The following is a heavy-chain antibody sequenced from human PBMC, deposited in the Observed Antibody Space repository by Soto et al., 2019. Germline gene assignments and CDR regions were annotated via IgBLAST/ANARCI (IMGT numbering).Heavy chain of an antibody. CDR3: TTVTTVDYYFDY. CDR1: GLTFSDRY. Sequence: GGSLRLSCAASGLTFSDRYMDWVRQAPGKGLERVGRIRKKTNSYTTEYAASVKGRFIISRDDSTNSLYLQMSSLKTEDTAVYYCTTVTTVDYYFDYWGQGTLVTVSS. V-gene: IGHV3-72*01. J-gene: IGHJ4*02. CDR2: IRKKTNSYTT. D-gene: IGHD4-17*01.